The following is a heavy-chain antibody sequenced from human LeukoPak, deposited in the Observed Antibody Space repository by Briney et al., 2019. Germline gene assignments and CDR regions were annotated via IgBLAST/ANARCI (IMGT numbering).Heavy chain of an antibody. J-gene: IGHJ6*02. Sequence: RGSLRLSCAASGFTFDDYAMHWVRQAPGRGLEWVSLISGDGGSTYYADSVKGRFTIPRDNIKNSLYLKMNSLRTEATALYYCAKDILGSGWTWNGMDVWGQGTTVTVSS. CDR3: AKDILGSGWTWNGMDV. V-gene: IGHV3-43*02. CDR2: ISGDGGST. CDR1: GFTFDDYA. D-gene: IGHD6-19*01.